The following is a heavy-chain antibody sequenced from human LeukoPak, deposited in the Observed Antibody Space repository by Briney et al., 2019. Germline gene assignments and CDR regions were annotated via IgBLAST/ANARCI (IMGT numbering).Heavy chain of an antibody. V-gene: IGHV3-30*01. D-gene: IGHD3-22*01. Sequence: QPGGSLRLSCAASGFTFSSYAMHWVSQAPGKGLEWVEVISYDGSNKYYADSVKGRFTISRDNSKNTLYLQMNSLRAEDTAVYYCARDLHEFWYYYDCSGYTLDYWGQGTLVTVSS. CDR2: ISYDGSNK. CDR1: GFTFSSYA. CDR3: ARDLHEFWYYYDCSGYTLDY. J-gene: IGHJ4*02.